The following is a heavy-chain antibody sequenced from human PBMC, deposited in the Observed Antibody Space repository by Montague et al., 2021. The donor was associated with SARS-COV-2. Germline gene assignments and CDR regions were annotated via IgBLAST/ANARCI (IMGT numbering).Heavy chain of an antibody. D-gene: IGHD5-18*01. CDR1: GGSINSTTYY. V-gene: IGHV4-39*01. J-gene: IGHJ3*01. CDR2: VYYTGSN. Sequence: SETLSLTCIVSGGSINSTTYYWAWIRQPPGKGLEWIGSVYYTGSNYYNPSLQSRGTMSVDTSKKQFSLKLSSVTAADMGVYYCARHFPSGYTFGLDAFDLWGQGTMVTVSS. CDR3: ARHFPSGYTFGLDAFDL.